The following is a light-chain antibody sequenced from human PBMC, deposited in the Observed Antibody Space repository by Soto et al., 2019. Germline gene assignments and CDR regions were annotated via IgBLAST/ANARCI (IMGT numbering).Light chain of an antibody. Sequence: QSVLAQPGSVSGSPGQSVTISCTGTSSFVGGFSLVSWYQQHPGKAPKVMISEGPRRPSGVPDRFSGSTSGNSASLTISGLQADDEADYYCCLYIGGTTYVFGTGTKLTVL. CDR1: SSFVGGFSL. J-gene: IGLJ1*01. CDR3: CLYIGGTTYV. CDR2: EGP. V-gene: IGLV2-23*01.